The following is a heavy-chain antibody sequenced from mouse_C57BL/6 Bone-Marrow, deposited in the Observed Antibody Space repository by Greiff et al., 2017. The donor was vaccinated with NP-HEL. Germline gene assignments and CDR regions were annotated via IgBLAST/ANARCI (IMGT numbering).Heavy chain of an antibody. CDR1: GFTFSSYT. Sequence: EVQLVESGGGLVKPGGSLKLSCAASGFTFSSYTMSWVRQTPEKRLEWVATISGGGGNTYYPDSVKGRFTISRDNAKNTLYLQMSSLRSEDTALYYCAREYGYDEGYFDYWGQGTTLTVSS. J-gene: IGHJ2*01. V-gene: IGHV5-9*01. CDR2: ISGGGGNT. D-gene: IGHD2-2*01. CDR3: AREYGYDEGYFDY.